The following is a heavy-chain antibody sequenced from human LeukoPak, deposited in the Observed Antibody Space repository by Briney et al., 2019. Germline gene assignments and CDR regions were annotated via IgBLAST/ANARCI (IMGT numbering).Heavy chain of an antibody. Sequence: SETLSLTCTVSGGSISSYYWSWIRQPPGKGLEWIGYIYYSGSTNYNPSLKSRVTISVDTSKNQFSLKLSSVTAADTAVYYCARVADSSSWYVGWIDPWGQGTLVTVSS. V-gene: IGHV4-59*01. J-gene: IGHJ5*02. CDR2: IYYSGST. CDR1: GGSISSYY. CDR3: ARVADSSSWYVGWIDP. D-gene: IGHD6-13*01.